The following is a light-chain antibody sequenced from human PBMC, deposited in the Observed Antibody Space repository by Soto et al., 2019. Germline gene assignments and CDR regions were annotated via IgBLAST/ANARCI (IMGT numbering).Light chain of an antibody. Sequence: QSVLTQPPSVSGAPGQGVTISCTGSSSNIGSTYDVQWYQQLPGTAPKLLIHGNTNRPSGVPDRFSGSKSGTSASLAITGLQADDEADYYCQSYDDSLSVHYVFGTGTKATV. CDR1: SSNIGSTYD. CDR3: QSYDDSLSVHYV. J-gene: IGLJ1*01. CDR2: GNT. V-gene: IGLV1-40*01.